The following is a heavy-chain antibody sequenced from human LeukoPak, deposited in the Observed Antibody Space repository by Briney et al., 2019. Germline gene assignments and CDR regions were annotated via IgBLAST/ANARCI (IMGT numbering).Heavy chain of an antibody. CDR1: GFIFNNFG. J-gene: IGHJ5*02. V-gene: IGHV3-23*01. CDR2: ISNDGGGT. Sequence: GGSLRLSCAASGFIFNNFGLIWVRQAPGKGLEWFSAISNDGGGTNYADFVKGRFTISRDNSKNTLFLQMNSLRAEDTALYYCAKGSSGYFVDLWGQGTLVTVSS. CDR3: AKGSSGYFVDL. D-gene: IGHD3-22*01.